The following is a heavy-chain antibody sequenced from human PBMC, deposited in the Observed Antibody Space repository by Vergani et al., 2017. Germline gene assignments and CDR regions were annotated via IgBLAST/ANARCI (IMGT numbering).Heavy chain of an antibody. CDR1: GFTFSSYG. CDR3: ARGWDLSSSWPLTVDY. V-gene: IGHV3-33*01. D-gene: IGHD6-13*01. J-gene: IGHJ4*02. CDR2: IWYDGSNK. Sequence: QVQLVESGGGVVQPGRSLRLSCAASGFTFSSYGMHWVRQAPGKGLEWVAVIWYDGSNKYYADSVKGRFTISRDNSKNTLYLQMNSLRAEDTAVYYCARGWDLSSSWPLTVDYWGQGTLVTVSS.